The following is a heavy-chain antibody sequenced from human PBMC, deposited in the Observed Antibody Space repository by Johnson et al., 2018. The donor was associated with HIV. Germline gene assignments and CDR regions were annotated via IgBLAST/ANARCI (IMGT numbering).Heavy chain of an antibody. D-gene: IGHD3-22*01. V-gene: IGHV3-20*04. J-gene: IGHJ3*02. Sequence: VQLVESGGGVVQPGGSLRLSCAASGFTFDDYGMSWVRQAPGKGLEWVSGINWNGGSTGYADSVKGRFTISRDNAKNSLYLHMNSLRAEDTALYYCARVTTMMDSDAFDIWGQGTMVTVSS. CDR2: INWNGGST. CDR1: GFTFDDYG. CDR3: ARVTTMMDSDAFDI.